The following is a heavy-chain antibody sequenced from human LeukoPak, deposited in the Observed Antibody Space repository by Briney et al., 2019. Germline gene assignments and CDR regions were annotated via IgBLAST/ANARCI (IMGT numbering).Heavy chain of an antibody. Sequence: GGSLRLSCAASGFTFSSYWMHWVRQAPGKGLEWVSVINSGGSATVTDSVEGRFTISRDNAKNTLYLQMNSLRAEDTAVYYCGRDQGFRIDYLGQGTLVTVSS. V-gene: IGHV3-74*03. CDR1: GFTFSSYW. CDR2: INSGGSAT. CDR3: GRDQGFRIDY. D-gene: IGHD3-10*01. J-gene: IGHJ4*02.